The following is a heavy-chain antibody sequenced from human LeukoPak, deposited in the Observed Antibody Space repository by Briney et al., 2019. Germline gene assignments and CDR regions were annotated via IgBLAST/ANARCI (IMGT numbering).Heavy chain of an antibody. Sequence: PSETLSLTCAVYGGSFSGYYWSWIRQPPGKGLEWIGEINHSGSTNYNPSLKSRVTISVDTSKNQFSLKLSSVTAADTAVYYCARGRKPWFGELPPRDAFDIWGQGTMVTVSS. J-gene: IGHJ3*02. D-gene: IGHD3-10*01. CDR3: ARGRKPWFGELPPRDAFDI. CDR1: GGSFSGYY. CDR2: INHSGST. V-gene: IGHV4-34*01.